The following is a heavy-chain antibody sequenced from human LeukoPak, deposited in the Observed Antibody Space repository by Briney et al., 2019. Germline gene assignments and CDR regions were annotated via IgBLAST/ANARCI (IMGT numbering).Heavy chain of an antibody. CDR3: AGLRGYSYGSIRGGWFDP. J-gene: IGHJ5*02. CDR1: GGSISSYY. Sequence: SETLSLTCTVSGGSISSYYWSWIRQPPGKGLEWIGYIYYSGSTDYNPSLKSRVTISVDTSKNQFSLKLSSVTAADTAVYYCAGLRGYSYGSIRGGWFDPWGQGTLVTVSS. V-gene: IGHV4-59*08. D-gene: IGHD5-18*01. CDR2: IYYSGST.